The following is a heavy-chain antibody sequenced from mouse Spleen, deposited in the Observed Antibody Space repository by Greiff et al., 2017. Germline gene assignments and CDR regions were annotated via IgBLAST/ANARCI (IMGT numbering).Heavy chain of an antibody. Sequence: EVKLMESGGGLVQPGGSLKLSCATSGFTFSDYYMYWVRQTPEKRLEWVAYISNGGGSTYYPDTVKGRFTISRDNAKNTLYLQMSRLKSEDTAMYYCARPYYYGSSPFAYWGQGTLVTVSA. J-gene: IGHJ3*01. D-gene: IGHD1-1*01. CDR1: GFTFSDYY. CDR3: ARPYYYGSSPFAY. V-gene: IGHV5-12*02. CDR2: ISNGGGST.